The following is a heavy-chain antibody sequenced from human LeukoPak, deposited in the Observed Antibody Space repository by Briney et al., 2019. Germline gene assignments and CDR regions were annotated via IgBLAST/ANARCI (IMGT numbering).Heavy chain of an antibody. Sequence: GGSLRLSCAASGFTFSDYYMSWIRQAPGKGLEWVSYISSSGSTIYYADSVKGRFTISRDNAKNSLYLQMNSLRAEDTAVYYCARAADRYFDWLLHDPYYYGRDAWGQGTTVTVSS. CDR3: ARAADRYFDWLLHDPYYYGRDA. J-gene: IGHJ6*02. CDR2: ISSSGSTI. CDR1: GFTFSDYY. V-gene: IGHV3-11*01. D-gene: IGHD3-9*01.